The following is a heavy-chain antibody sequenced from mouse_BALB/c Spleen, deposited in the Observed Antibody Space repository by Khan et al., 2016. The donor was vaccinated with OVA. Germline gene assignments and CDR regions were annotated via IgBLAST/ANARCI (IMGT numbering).Heavy chain of an antibody. CDR3: TRSAYGDPFAY. D-gene: IGHD2-13*01. CDR1: GYTFTSYY. V-gene: IGHV1S81*02. CDR2: INPSDGGT. Sequence: QVQLQQPGAELVKPGTSVKLSCKASGYTFTSYYMYWVKKRPGQGLERIGGINPSDGGTIFNEKFKSKATLTVDKSSSTAYMQLSSLTSEDSAVYYCTRSAYGDPFAYGGQGTLVTVSA. J-gene: IGHJ3*01.